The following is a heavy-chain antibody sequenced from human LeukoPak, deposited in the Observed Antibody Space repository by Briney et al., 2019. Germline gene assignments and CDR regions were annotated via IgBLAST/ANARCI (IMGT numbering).Heavy chain of an antibody. CDR1: GYTFTSYA. CDR2: INAGNGNT. D-gene: IGHD6-19*01. CDR3: TRYSVAGSIFDH. Sequence: ASVKVSCKASGYTFTSYAMHWVRQAPGQRLERMGWINAGNGNTKYSQKFQGRVTITRDTSASTAYMELSSLRSEDTAVYYCTRYSVAGSIFDHWGQGTLVTVSS. V-gene: IGHV1-3*01. J-gene: IGHJ4*02.